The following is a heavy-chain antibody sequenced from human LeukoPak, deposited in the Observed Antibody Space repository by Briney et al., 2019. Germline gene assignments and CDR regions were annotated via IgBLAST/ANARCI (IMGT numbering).Heavy chain of an antibody. CDR2: INHSGST. Sequence: SETLSLTCAVYGGSFSGYYWSWIRQPPGKGLEWIGEINHSGSTNHNPSLKSRVTISVDTSKNQFSLKLSSVTAADTAVYYCARDGIEVTGGWFDPWGQGTLVTVSS. J-gene: IGHJ5*02. D-gene: IGHD6-19*01. V-gene: IGHV4-34*01. CDR3: ARDGIEVTGGWFDP. CDR1: GGSFSGYY.